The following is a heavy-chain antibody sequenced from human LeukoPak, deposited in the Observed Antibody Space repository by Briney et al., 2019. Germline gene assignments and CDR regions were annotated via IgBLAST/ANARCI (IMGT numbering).Heavy chain of an antibody. J-gene: IGHJ4*02. D-gene: IGHD3-10*01. CDR3: ARPGALGFDS. Sequence: GESLKISCEISGYNFANFWINWVRQKPGKGLEWVGRIDPSDSLTNYSPSLQGHVTISVDKSINTAYLQWSSLKASDSAMYYCARPGALGFDSWGQGTLVTVSS. CDR1: GYNFANFW. CDR2: IDPSDSLT. V-gene: IGHV5-10-1*01.